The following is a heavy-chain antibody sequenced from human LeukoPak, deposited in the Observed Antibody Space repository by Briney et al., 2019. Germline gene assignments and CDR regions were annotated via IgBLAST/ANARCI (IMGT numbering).Heavy chain of an antibody. J-gene: IGHJ6*04. D-gene: IGHD3-10*01. CDR2: VSAYNGNT. CDR1: GYTFTSYG. V-gene: IGHV1-18*04. Sequence: ASVKVSCKASGYTFTSYGISWVRQAPGQGLEWMGWVSAYNGNTNYAQKLQGRVTMTTDTSTSTAYMELRSLRSDDTAVYYCARVGDYYGSGSYEVFYYYYGMDVWGKGTRSPSPQ. CDR3: ARVGDYYGSGSYEVFYYYYGMDV.